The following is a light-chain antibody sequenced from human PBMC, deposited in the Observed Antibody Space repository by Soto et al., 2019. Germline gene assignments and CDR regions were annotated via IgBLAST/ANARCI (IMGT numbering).Light chain of an antibody. CDR2: GNS. CDR1: SSNIGAGYD. V-gene: IGLV1-40*01. Sequence: QSVLTQPPSVSGPPGQRLTISCTGSSSNIGAGYDVHWYQQLPGTAPKLLIYGNSNRPSGVPDRFSGSKSGTSASLAITGLQAEDEADYYCQSYDSSLSGYVFGTGTKVTAL. J-gene: IGLJ1*01. CDR3: QSYDSSLSGYV.